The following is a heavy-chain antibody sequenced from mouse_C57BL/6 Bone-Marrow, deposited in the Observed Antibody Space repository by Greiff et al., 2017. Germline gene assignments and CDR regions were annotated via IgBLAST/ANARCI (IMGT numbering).Heavy chain of an antibody. J-gene: IGHJ2*01. CDR3: ARGGYYGNFFDY. CDR1: GYSITSGYY. V-gene: IGHV3-6*01. Sequence: EVQLQESGPGLVKPSQSLSLTCSVTGYSITSGYYWNWIRQFPGNKLEWMGYISYDGSNNYNPSLKNRISITRDTSKNQFFLKLNSVTTEDTATYYCARGGYYGNFFDYWGQGTTLTVSS. D-gene: IGHD2-1*01. CDR2: ISYDGSN.